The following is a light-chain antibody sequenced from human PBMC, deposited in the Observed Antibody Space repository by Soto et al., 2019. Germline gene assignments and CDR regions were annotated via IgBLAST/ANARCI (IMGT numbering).Light chain of an antibody. CDR2: ATS. CDR1: QSVSSNY. V-gene: IGKV3-20*01. J-gene: IGKJ2*03. CDR3: QQYGDENSPRYS. Sequence: EIVLTQSPGTLSLSPGARVTLSCRASQSVSSNYLAWYQQQPGQAPRLLSYATSARATGIPARFSGSGSGTDFTLTISRREPEDFAMEYWQQYGDENSPRYSFGQGTRLEI.